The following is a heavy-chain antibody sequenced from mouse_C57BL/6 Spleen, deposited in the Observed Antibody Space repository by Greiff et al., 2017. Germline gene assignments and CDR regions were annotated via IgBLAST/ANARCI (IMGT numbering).Heavy chain of an antibody. J-gene: IGHJ4*01. CDR1: GYTFTSYW. Sequence: QVQLQQPGTELVKPGASVKLSCKASGYTFTSYWMHWVKQRPGQGLEWIGNINPSNGGTNYNEKFKSKATLTVDKSSSTAYMQLSSLTSEDSAVYYCARFTYYYGSSQPFYAMDYWGQGTSVTVSS. V-gene: IGHV1-53*01. CDR3: ARFTYYYGSSQPFYAMDY. CDR2: INPSNGGT. D-gene: IGHD1-1*01.